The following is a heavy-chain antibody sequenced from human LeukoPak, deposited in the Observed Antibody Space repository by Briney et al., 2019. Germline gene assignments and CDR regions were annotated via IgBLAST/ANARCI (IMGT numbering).Heavy chain of an antibody. V-gene: IGHV4-39*07. Sequence: KPSETLSLTCTVSGGSISSSSYYWGWIRQPPGKGLEWIGSIYYSGSTYYNPSLKSRVTISVDTSKNQFSLKLSSVTAADTAVYYCARVGFYDFWGGYPEYFQHWGQGTLVTVSS. J-gene: IGHJ1*01. CDR1: GGSISSSSYY. CDR3: ARVGFYDFWGGYPEYFQH. CDR2: IYYSGST. D-gene: IGHD3-3*01.